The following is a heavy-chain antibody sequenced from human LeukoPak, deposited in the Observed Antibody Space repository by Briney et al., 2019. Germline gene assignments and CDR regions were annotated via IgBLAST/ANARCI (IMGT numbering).Heavy chain of an antibody. CDR2: IYYSGST. J-gene: IGHJ4*02. V-gene: IGHV4-59*01. Sequence: SETLSLTCTVSGGSISSYYWSWIRQPPGKGLEWIGYIYYSGSTNYNPSLKSRVTISVDTSKNQFSLKLSSVTAADTAVYYCARGYSYGKGSFDYWGQGTLVTVSS. CDR1: GGSISSYY. CDR3: ARGYSYGKGSFDY. D-gene: IGHD5-18*01.